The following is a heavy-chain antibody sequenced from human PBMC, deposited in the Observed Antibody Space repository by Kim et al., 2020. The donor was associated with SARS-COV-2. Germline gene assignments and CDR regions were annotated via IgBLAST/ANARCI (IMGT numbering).Heavy chain of an antibody. D-gene: IGHD2-15*01. CDR3: ARHGAYCGETICYSHA. CDR1: GGSINNYNYY. V-gene: IGHV4-39*01. CDR2: IYYSGTT. Sequence: SETLSLTCTVSGGSINNYNYYWAWVRQPPGKGLEWIGSIYYSGTTYHNPSLDSRLTISRDTSKNQFSLKLRSVTAADTAVYFCARHGAYCGETICYSHA. J-gene: IGHJ3*01.